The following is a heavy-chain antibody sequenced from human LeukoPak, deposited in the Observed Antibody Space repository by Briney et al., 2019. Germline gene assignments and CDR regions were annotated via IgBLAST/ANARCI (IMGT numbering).Heavy chain of an antibody. CDR1: GFTFDDYG. J-gene: IGHJ4*02. D-gene: IGHD7-27*01. Sequence: GGSLRLSCAASGFTFDDYGMSWVRQAPGKGLEWISGINWNGGSTCYADSVKGRFTISIDNAKNSLYLQMNSLRAEDTALYYCAREGWGSYLQVCDWGQGTLVTVSS. V-gene: IGHV3-20*04. CDR3: AREGWGSYLQVCD. CDR2: INWNGGST.